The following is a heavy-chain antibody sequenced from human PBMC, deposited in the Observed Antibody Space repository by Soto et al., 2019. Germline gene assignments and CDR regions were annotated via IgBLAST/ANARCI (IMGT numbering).Heavy chain of an antibody. CDR2: ISYDGSNT. CDR1: GFTFSSYG. Sequence: PGGSLRLSCSASGFTFSSYGMRWVRQAPGKGLEWVAVISYDGSNTYYLDSVKGRFTISRDNSKSTLSLQMDSLRPEDTAVYYCAKVSLVGATSEAYDYWGQGTLVTVSS. CDR3: AKVSLVGATSEAYDY. J-gene: IGHJ4*02. D-gene: IGHD1-26*01. V-gene: IGHV3-30*18.